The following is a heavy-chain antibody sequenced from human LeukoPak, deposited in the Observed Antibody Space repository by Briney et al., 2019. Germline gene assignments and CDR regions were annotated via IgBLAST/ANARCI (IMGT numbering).Heavy chain of an antibody. J-gene: IGHJ4*02. CDR1: GFTVSNNY. CDR3: ARDLNY. CDR2: IDTGVNT. Sequence: GGSLRLSCAASGFTVSNNYMSWVRQAPGKGLEWVSIIDTGVNTYYADSVKGRFTISRDNSKNTLYLQMNSLRAEDTAAYYCARDLNYWGQGTLVTVSS. V-gene: IGHV3-53*01.